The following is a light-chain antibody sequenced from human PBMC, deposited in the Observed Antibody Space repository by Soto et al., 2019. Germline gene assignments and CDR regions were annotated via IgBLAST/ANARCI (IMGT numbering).Light chain of an antibody. CDR2: DAS. CDR3: QQYNSYSPIT. J-gene: IGKJ4*01. V-gene: IGKV1-5*01. CDR1: QSISSW. Sequence: DIQMTQSPSTLSASVGDRVTSNCRASQSISSWLAWYQQKPGKAPKLLIYDASSLESGVPSRFSGSGSGTEFAITISSLQHDDFATYYCQQYNSYSPITFGGGTQVDIK.